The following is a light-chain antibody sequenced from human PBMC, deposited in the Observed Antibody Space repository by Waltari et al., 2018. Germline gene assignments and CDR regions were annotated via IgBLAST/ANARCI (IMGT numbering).Light chain of an antibody. CDR1: QSVSSN. Sequence: EIVMTQSPAPLSVSPGERATLSCRASQSVSSNLAWYQQKPGQAPRLLIYGASTRATGIPARLSGSGSGTEFTLTISSLQSEDFAVYYCQQYNNWPYTFGQGTKLEIK. CDR3: QQYNNWPYT. V-gene: IGKV3-15*01. CDR2: GAS. J-gene: IGKJ2*01.